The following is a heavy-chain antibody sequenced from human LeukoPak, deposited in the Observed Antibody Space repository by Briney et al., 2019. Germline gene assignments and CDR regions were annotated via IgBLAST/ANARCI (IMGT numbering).Heavy chain of an antibody. D-gene: IGHD5-18*01. CDR1: GGSFSGYW. CDR2: INHSGST. J-gene: IGHJ6*02. Sequence: PSETLSLTCAVSGGSFSGYWWCWIRQPPGKGLEWIGEINHSGSTNYNPSLKSRVTISVDTSKNQFSLNLSSVTAADTAVYYCARVPAMDGNYYYYYGVDVWGQGTTVTVSS. V-gene: IGHV4-34*01. CDR3: ARVPAMDGNYYYYYGVDV.